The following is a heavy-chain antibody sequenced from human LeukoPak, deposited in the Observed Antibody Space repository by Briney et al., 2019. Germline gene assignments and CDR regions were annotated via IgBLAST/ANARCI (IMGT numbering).Heavy chain of an antibody. CDR2: IKSDESST. CDR3: VRDQGDYYFDY. Sequence: GGSLRLSCAASGFTFSSYWMHWVRQAPGKGLVWVSRIKSDESSTDYADSVKGRFTISRDNAKNTLYLQMSSLRAEDTAVYYCVRDQGDYYFDYWGQGALVTVSS. J-gene: IGHJ4*02. V-gene: IGHV3-74*01. D-gene: IGHD2-21*02. CDR1: GFTFSSYW.